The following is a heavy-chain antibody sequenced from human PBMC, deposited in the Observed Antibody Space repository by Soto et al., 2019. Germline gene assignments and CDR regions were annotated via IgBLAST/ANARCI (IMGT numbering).Heavy chain of an antibody. D-gene: IGHD3-22*01. V-gene: IGHV3-23*01. J-gene: IGHJ4*02. Sequence: EVQLLESGGGLEQPGGSLRLSCAASGFTFSTYAMSWVRRAPGKGLEWVATLAASGERSYYADFVRGRFTISRDNSKKTLYLQMSSLRAEDTATYYCAKFRPDRSNHYLAIGFDYWGQGTRVTVSS. CDR3: AKFRPDRSNHYLAIGFDY. CDR1: GFTFSTYA. CDR2: LAASGERS.